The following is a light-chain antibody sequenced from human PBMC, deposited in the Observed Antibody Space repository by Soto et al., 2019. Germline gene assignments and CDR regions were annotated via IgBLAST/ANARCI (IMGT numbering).Light chain of an antibody. CDR1: QSVSSY. V-gene: IGKV3-11*01. Sequence: ESGLTQSPASLSLSPGERATLFCRASQSVSSYFAWYQQKPGQAPNLLIYDASNRATGIPARFSGSGSGTDFTLTISSLEPEDFAVYYCQQRSVWPITFGQGTRLEIK. CDR3: QQRSVWPIT. CDR2: DAS. J-gene: IGKJ5*01.